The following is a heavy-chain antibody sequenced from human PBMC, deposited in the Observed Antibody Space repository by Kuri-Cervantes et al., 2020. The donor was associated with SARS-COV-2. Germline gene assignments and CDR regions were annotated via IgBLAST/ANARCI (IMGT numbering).Heavy chain of an antibody. Sequence: GESLKISCGASGFTFKSYTMNWVRQAPGKALQWISSMTGSGSYIYYADSVRGRFTISRDDAKNSLYLQMNSLRAEDTAAYFCARVAGEGPIYYYYMDVWGKGTTVTVSS. J-gene: IGHJ6*03. CDR3: ARVAGEGPIYYYYMDV. D-gene: IGHD2-21*01. V-gene: IGHV3-21*01. CDR1: GFTFKSYT. CDR2: MTGSGSYI.